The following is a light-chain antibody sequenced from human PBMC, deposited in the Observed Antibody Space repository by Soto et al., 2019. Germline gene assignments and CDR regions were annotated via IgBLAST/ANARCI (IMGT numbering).Light chain of an antibody. J-gene: IGKJ1*01. CDR1: QGISTY. CDR3: QQSYSTTWT. Sequence: IQLTQSPSSLSASVGDRVTITCQASQGISTYLNWYQQKPGKAPKLLIYAASSLQSGVPSRFSGSGSETDFTLTISSLQPEDFATYSCQQSYSTTWTFGQGTKVDIK. CDR2: AAS. V-gene: IGKV1-39*01.